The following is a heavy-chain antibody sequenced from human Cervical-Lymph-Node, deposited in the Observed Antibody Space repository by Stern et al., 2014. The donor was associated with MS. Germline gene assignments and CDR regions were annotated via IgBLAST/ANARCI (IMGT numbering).Heavy chain of an antibody. J-gene: IGHJ4*02. D-gene: IGHD3-22*01. V-gene: IGHV4-34*01. Sequence: QVQLQQWGAGLLKPSETLSLTCAVYGGSFSGYYWSWIRQPPGKGLEWIGEINHSGSTNYNPSLKSRVTISVDTSKNQFSLKLSSVTAADTAVYYCARGSGASSGYYYGPFDYWGQGTLVTVSS. CDR2: INHSGST. CDR3: ARGSGASSGYYYGPFDY. CDR1: GGSFSGYY.